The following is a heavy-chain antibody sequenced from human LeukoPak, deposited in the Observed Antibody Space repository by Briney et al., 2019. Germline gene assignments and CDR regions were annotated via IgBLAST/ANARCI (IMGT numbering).Heavy chain of an antibody. CDR1: GGSISSSSYY. V-gene: IGHV4-39*01. CDR2: IYYSGST. D-gene: IGHD6-13*01. J-gene: IGHJ1*01. Sequence: PSETLSLTCTVSGGSISSSSYYWGWIRQPPGKGLEWIGSIYYSGSTYYNPSLKSRVTISVDTSKNQFSLKLSSVTAADTAVYYCAIGGPAAELQHWGQGTLVTVSS. CDR3: AIGGPAAELQH.